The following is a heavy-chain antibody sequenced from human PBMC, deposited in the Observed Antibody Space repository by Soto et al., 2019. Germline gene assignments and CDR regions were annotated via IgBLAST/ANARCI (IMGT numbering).Heavy chain of an antibody. D-gene: IGHD3-3*01. J-gene: IGHJ6*02. V-gene: IGHV3-21*01. CDR2: ISSSSSYI. CDR3: ARVRFLEWLRGYYGMDV. CDR1: GFTFSSYS. Sequence: EVQLVESGGGLVKPGGSLRLSCAASGFTFSSYSMNWVRQAPGKGLEWVSSISSSSSYIYYADSVKGRFTISRDNAKKSLYLQRNSLRAEDTAVYYCARVRFLEWLRGYYGMDVWGQGTTVTVSS.